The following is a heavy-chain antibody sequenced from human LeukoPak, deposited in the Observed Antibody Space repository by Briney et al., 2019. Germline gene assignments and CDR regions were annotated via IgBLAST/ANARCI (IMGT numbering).Heavy chain of an antibody. J-gene: IGHJ4*02. Sequence: KPSETLSLTCTVSGGSISSYYWSWIRQPPGKGLEWIGYIYYSGSTNYNPSLESRVTISVDTSKNQFSLKLSSVTAADTAVYYCARVRYGDCFDYWGQGTLVTVSS. D-gene: IGHD4-17*01. CDR1: GGSISSYY. CDR2: IYYSGST. CDR3: ARVRYGDCFDY. V-gene: IGHV4-59*01.